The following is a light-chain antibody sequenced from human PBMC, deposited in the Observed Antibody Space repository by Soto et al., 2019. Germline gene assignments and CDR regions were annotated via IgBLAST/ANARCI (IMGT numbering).Light chain of an antibody. CDR3: QQNGSSPPRYT. CDR2: GAS. V-gene: IGKV3-20*01. CDR1: QSVSSSY. J-gene: IGKJ2*01. Sequence: EIVLTQSPGTLSLSPGERATLSCRASQSVSSSYLAWYQQKPGQAPRLLIYGASSRATGIPDRFSGSGSGTDFTLNISRREPEDFAVYYCQQNGSSPPRYTFGQGTKLEIK.